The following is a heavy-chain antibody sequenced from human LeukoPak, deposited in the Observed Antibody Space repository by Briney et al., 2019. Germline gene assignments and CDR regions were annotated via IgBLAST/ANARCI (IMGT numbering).Heavy chain of an antibody. Sequence: GGSLRLSCAASGFTFDDYAMHWVRHAPGKGLEWVSGISWNRGSIGYADSVKGRFTISRDNAKNSLYLQMNSLRGEDTAVYYCVRGRGSYGWFDPWGQGTLVTVSS. D-gene: IGHD3-10*01. CDR2: ISWNRGSI. CDR3: VRGRGSYGWFDP. CDR1: GFTFDDYA. J-gene: IGHJ5*02. V-gene: IGHV3-9*01.